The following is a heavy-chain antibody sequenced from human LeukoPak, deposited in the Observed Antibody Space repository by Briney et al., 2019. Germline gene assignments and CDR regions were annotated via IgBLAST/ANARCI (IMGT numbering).Heavy chain of an antibody. Sequence: SETLSLTCAVYGGSFTGYYWSWIRQPPGKGLEWIGEINPSGDTNYNPSLKSRVTISVDTSKNQFSLKLKSVTAADTAVYYCARENGYCSGGSCYGGTFDYWGQGTLVTVSS. CDR3: ARENGYCSGGSCYGGTFDY. V-gene: IGHV4-34*01. J-gene: IGHJ4*02. CDR1: GGSFTGYY. CDR2: INPSGDT. D-gene: IGHD2-15*01.